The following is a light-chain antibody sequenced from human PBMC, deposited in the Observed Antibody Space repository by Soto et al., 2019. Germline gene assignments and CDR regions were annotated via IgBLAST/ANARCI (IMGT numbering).Light chain of an antibody. V-gene: IGLV2-8*01. J-gene: IGLJ1*01. CDR3: SSFAGTIFYV. CDR2: EVT. CDR1: SSDVGGYNS. Sequence: QAALTQPPSASGSPGQSVTISCTGSSSDVGGYNSVSWYQQHPGKAPKLMIYEVTKRPSGVPDRFSGSKSGNTASLTVSGLQADDEADYFCSSFAGTIFYVFGTGTKLTVL.